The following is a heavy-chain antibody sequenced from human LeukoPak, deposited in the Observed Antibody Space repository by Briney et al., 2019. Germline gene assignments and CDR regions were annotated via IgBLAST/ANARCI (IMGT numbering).Heavy chain of an antibody. CDR3: ARDLRKNYYYDSSGYSPFDY. CDR2: ISAYNGNT. CDR1: GYTFTSYG. Sequence: ASVKVSCKASGYTFTSYGISWVRQAPGQGLEWMGWISAYNGNTNYAQKLQGRVTMTTDTSTSTAYMELRSLRSDDTAVYYCARDLRKNYYYDSSGYSPFDYRGQGTLVTVSS. V-gene: IGHV1-18*01. D-gene: IGHD3-22*01. J-gene: IGHJ4*02.